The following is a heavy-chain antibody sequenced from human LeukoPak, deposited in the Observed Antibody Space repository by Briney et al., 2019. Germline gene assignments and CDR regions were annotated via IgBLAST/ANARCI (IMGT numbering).Heavy chain of an antibody. J-gene: IGHJ4*02. Sequence: ASVKVSCKASGYTFTSYGITWVRQAPGQGLEWMGWISAYNGNTNYAQKLQGRVTMTTDTSTSTAYMELRSLRSDDTAVYYCARVWVDYYDSSGPDYWGQGTLVTVSS. V-gene: IGHV1-18*01. CDR1: GYTFTSYG. D-gene: IGHD3-22*01. CDR2: ISAYNGNT. CDR3: ARVWVDYYDSSGPDY.